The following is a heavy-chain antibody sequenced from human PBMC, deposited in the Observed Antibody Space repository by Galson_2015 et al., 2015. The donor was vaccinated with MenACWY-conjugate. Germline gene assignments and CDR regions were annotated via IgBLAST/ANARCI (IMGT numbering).Heavy chain of an antibody. Sequence: ETLSLTCTVSGGSISGSDYYWGWIRQPPGMGLEWIATIFYSGTTYYNPSLKTRVTMSVDTSKNQFSLKLSSVTAADTAVYYCARDDVALGATSWTRGPIEYWGQETLVTVSS. CDR3: ARDDVALGATSWTRGPIEY. J-gene: IGHJ4*02. V-gene: IGHV4-39*07. CDR1: GGSISGSDYY. D-gene: IGHD1-26*01. CDR2: IFYSGTT.